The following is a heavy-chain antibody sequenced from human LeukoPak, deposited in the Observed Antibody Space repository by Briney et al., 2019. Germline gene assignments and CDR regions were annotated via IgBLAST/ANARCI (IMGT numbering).Heavy chain of an antibody. Sequence: GESLKISCKGSGYSFTIYWIGWLRQLPGKGLEWMGVIYLGDSDTRYSPSFQGHVTISVDKSISTAYLQWSSLMASDTATYYCARLGYCGIGGCQTDYSFDYWGQGTLVIVSS. CDR1: GYSFTIYW. D-gene: IGHD2-8*01. CDR3: ARLGYCGIGGCQTDYSFDY. V-gene: IGHV5-51*01. CDR2: IYLGDSDT. J-gene: IGHJ4*02.